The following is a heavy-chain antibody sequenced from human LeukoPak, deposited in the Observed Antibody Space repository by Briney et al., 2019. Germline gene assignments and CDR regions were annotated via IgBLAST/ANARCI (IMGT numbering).Heavy chain of an antibody. J-gene: IGHJ1*01. D-gene: IGHD3-22*01. CDR3: ARVGYYDSSGYYYQY. V-gene: IGHV3-7*03. CDR2: IKQDGSEK. CDR1: GFTFSSYW. Sequence: PGGSLRLSCAASGFTFSSYWMSWVRQAPGKGLEWVANIKQDGSEKYYVDSVKGRFTISRDNAKNSLYLQMNSLRAEDTAVYYCARVGYYDSSGYYYQYWGRGTLVTVSS.